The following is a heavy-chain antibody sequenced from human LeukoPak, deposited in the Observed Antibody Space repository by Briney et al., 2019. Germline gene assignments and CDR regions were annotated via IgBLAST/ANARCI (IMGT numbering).Heavy chain of an antibody. CDR3: ARGAKSNAIDY. V-gene: IGHV3-23*01. Sequence: PGGSLRLSCAASRFIFSSYAMSWARRAPGKGLEWVSSNSGSAGYTYHADSVKGRFTMSRDNSKNTLYLQMHSLRADDTAVYYCARGAKSNAIDYWGQGTLVTVSS. J-gene: IGHJ4*02. CDR2: NSGSAGYT. CDR1: RFIFSSYA.